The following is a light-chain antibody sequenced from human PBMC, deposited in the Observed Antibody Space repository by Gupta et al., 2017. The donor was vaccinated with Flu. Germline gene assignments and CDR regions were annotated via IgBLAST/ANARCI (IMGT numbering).Light chain of an antibody. J-gene: IGKJ4*01. CDR2: DAS. Sequence: EIVLTQSPATLSLSPGQRATLSCRASQSLNHYLAWYHQKPGQAPRLLIYDASNRATGVPARFSGSGSGTDFTLTISSLEPEDLAVYYCQQRINWPLTFGGGTKVEL. CDR1: QSLNHY. CDR3: QQRINWPLT. V-gene: IGKV3-11*01.